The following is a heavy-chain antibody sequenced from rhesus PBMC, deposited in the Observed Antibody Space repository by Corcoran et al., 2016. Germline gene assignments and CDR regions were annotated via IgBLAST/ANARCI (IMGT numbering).Heavy chain of an antibody. CDR2: ISYNGSKQ. J-gene: IGHJ4*01. V-gene: IGHV3-54*02. D-gene: IGHD2-27*01. Sequence: EVQLVESVGGLVQPGGSLRLSCAASGFTFISYGMHWVRQDPGKGLEWVAVISYNGSKQYGEAAGKDPFTISRDNSKKMLYLPMNNLKLEDTAVYYCARESGMTSPFFDCWGQGVLVTVSS. CDR3: ARESGMTSPFFDC. CDR1: GFTFISYG.